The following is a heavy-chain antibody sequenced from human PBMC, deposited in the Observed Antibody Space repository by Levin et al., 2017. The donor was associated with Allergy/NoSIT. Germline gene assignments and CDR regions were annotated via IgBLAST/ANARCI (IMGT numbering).Heavy chain of an antibody. CDR1: GFTFSDYT. V-gene: IGHV3-23*01. J-gene: IGHJ4*02. Sequence: PPGGSLRLSCAASGFTFSDYTMTWVRQAPGKGLEWVSAIGGGGYPNTFYADSVKGRFTISRDNSKNTLYLQMSALRAEDTATYFCAAEKVTSRKLDLWGQGTLVTVSS. CDR3: AAEKVTSRKLDL. CDR2: IGGGGYPNT. D-gene: IGHD3-9*01.